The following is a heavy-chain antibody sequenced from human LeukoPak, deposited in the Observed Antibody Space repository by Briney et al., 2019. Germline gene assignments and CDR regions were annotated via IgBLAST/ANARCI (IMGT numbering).Heavy chain of an antibody. CDR1: GYTFTSYG. CDR3: ARGGDSYGYNNWFDP. Sequence: ASVKVSCKASGYTFTSYGISWVRQAPGQGLEWMGWISAYNGSTNYAQKLQGRVTMTTDTSTSTAYMELRSLRSDDTAVYYCARGGDSYGYNNWFDPWGQGTLVTVSS. D-gene: IGHD5-18*01. V-gene: IGHV1-18*01. CDR2: ISAYNGST. J-gene: IGHJ5*02.